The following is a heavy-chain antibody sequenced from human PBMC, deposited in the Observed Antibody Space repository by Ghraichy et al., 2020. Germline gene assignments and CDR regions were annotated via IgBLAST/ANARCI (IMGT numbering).Heavy chain of an antibody. CDR2: IRSKANSYAT. J-gene: IGHJ4*02. D-gene: IGHD3-3*01. CDR1: GFTFSGSA. CDR3: ARTPIGGFWSGSRGAFDY. Sequence: GESLNISCAASGFTFSGSAMHWVRQASGKGLEWVGRIRSKANSYATAYAASVKGRFTISRDDSKNTAYLQMNSLKTEDTAVYYCARTPIGGFWSGSRGAFDYWGQGTLVTVSS. V-gene: IGHV3-73*01.